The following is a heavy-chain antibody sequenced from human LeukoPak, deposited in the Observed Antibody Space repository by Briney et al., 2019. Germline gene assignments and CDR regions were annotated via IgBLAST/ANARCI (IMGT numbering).Heavy chain of an antibody. D-gene: IGHD6-6*01. CDR2: ISYDGTNK. CDR1: GFIFSSYA. V-gene: IGHV3-30*04. Sequence: GGSLRLSCAASGFIFSSYALHWVRQAPGKGLEWVAFISYDGTNKYYADSVKGRFTISRDNSKNTLSLLMNSLRAEDAAVYYCARDRPMTPFDYWGHGTLVTVSS. CDR3: ARDRPMTPFDY. J-gene: IGHJ4*01.